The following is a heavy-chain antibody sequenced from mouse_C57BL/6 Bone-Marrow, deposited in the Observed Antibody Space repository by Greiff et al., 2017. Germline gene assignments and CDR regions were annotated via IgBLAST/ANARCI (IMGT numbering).Heavy chain of an antibody. V-gene: IGHV5-16*01. CDR1: GFTFSDYY. Sequence: EVMLVESEGGLVQPGSSMKLSCTASGFTFSDYYMAWVRQVPEKGLEWVANINYDGSSTYYLDSLKSRFIISRDNAKNILYLQMGSLKSEDTATYYCARDHYYGSSYAMDYWGQGTSVTVSS. CDR3: ARDHYYGSSYAMDY. J-gene: IGHJ4*01. D-gene: IGHD1-1*01. CDR2: INYDGSST.